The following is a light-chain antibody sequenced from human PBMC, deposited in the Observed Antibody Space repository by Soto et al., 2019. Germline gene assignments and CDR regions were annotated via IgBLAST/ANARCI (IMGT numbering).Light chain of an antibody. CDR2: DVT. J-gene: IGLJ1*01. Sequence: QSALTQPRSVSGSPGQSVAISCTGTSSDVGGYNYVSWYQQHPGKAPKLMIYDVTKRPSGVPDRFSASKSGNTASLTISGLQADDEAEYYCCSYAGSYSYVFGTGTKLTVL. V-gene: IGLV2-11*01. CDR1: SSDVGGYNY. CDR3: CSYAGSYSYV.